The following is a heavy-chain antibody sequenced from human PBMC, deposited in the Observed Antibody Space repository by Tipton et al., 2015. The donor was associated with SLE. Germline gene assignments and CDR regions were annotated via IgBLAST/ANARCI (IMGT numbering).Heavy chain of an antibody. Sequence: EGKKPGSSVKVSCKASGGTFSSYAISWVRQAPGQGLEWMGWISAYNGNTNYAQKLQGRVTMTTDTSTSTAYMELRSLRSDDTAVYYCAREPDIVLMVYAGAFDIWGQGTMVTVSS. D-gene: IGHD2-8*01. CDR1: GGTFSSYA. V-gene: IGHV1-18*01. J-gene: IGHJ3*02. CDR2: ISAYNGNT. CDR3: AREPDIVLMVYAGAFDI.